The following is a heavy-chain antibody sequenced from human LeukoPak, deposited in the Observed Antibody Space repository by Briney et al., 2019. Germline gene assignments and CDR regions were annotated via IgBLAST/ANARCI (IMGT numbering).Heavy chain of an antibody. D-gene: IGHD1-1*01. CDR2: ISSSSSYI. J-gene: IGHJ5*02. Sequence: GGSLRLSCAASGFTFSSYSMNWVRQAPGKGLEWVLSISSSSSYIYYADSVKGRFTISRDNAKNSLYLQMNSLRAEDTAVYYCARDQSGTGQDWFDPWGQGTLVTVSS. V-gene: IGHV3-21*01. CDR3: ARDQSGTGQDWFDP. CDR1: GFTFSSYS.